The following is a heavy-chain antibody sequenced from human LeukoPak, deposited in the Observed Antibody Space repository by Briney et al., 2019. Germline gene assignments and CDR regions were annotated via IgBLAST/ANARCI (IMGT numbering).Heavy chain of an antibody. CDR2: MNPNSGNS. J-gene: IGHJ3*02. D-gene: IGHD2-15*01. CDR3: ARVGGGYCRGGSCYSGYAFDI. Sequence: ASVKVSCKASGYSFTSYDINWVRQATGQGLEWMGWMNPNSGNSGYAQKFQGRVTMTTDTSTSTAYMELRSLRSDDTAVYYCARVGGGYCRGGSCYSGYAFDIWGQGTMVIVSS. V-gene: IGHV1-8*01. CDR1: GYSFTSYD.